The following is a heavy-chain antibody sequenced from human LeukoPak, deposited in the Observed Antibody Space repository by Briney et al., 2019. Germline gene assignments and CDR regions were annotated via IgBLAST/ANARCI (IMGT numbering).Heavy chain of an antibody. D-gene: IGHD3-3*01. CDR3: ASNYYDFWSGYYSSPYYMDV. CDR1: GFTFSSYW. CDR2: IKQDGSEK. J-gene: IGHJ6*03. V-gene: IGHV3-7*01. Sequence: GGSLRLSCAASGFTFSSYWMGWVRQAPGKGLEWVANIKQDGSEKYYVDSVKGRFTISRDNAKNSLYLQMNSLRAEDTAVYHCASNYYDFWSGYYSSPYYMDVWGKGTTVTVSS.